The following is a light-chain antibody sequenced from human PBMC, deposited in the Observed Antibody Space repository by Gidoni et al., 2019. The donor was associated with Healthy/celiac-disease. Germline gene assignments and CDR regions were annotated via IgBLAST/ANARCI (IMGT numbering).Light chain of an antibody. CDR2: LGS. CDR3: MQALQTPRT. V-gene: IGKV2-28*01. J-gene: IGKJ1*01. CDR1: QSLLHSNGYNY. Sequence: DIVMTPSPLSLLVTPGEPASISCRSSQSLLHSNGYNYLDWYLQKPGQSPQLLIYLGSNRASGVPDRFSGSGSGTDFTLKISRVEAEDVGVYYCMQALQTPRTFGQGTKVEIK.